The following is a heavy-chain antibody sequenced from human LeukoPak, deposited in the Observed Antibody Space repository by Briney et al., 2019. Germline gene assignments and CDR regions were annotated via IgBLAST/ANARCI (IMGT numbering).Heavy chain of an antibody. J-gene: IGHJ5*02. CDR3: ARERSSSGGHSWFDP. D-gene: IGHD4-23*01. V-gene: IGHV4-39*07. CDR2: IYYTGVT. Sequence: SETLSLTCTVSGGYIITSGHYWGWIRQPPGKGLEWIGSIYYTGVTSTNPFFRSRMSISVDTSKNQFSQNLTSVTAADAAVYYCARERSSSGGHSWFDPWGQGTLVTVSS. CDR1: GGYIITSGHY.